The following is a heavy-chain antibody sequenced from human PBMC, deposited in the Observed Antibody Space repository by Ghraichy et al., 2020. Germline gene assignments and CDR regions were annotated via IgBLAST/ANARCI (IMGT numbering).Heavy chain of an antibody. V-gene: IGHV6-1*01. CDR2: TYYRSRWFT. CDR1: GDSVSSNSAA. CDR3: ATQTEQWEVEHAMDV. J-gene: IGHJ6*02. Sequence: SQTLSLTCAISGDSVSSNSAAWNWIRQSPSRGLEWLGRTYYRSRWFTDSAPSVKSRIKISVDTSKNQLSLRLDSVRPEDSAVYYCATQTEQWEVEHAMDVWGQGTTVTVSS. D-gene: IGHD1-26*01.